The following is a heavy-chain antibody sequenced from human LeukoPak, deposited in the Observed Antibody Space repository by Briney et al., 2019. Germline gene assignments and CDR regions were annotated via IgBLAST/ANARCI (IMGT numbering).Heavy chain of an antibody. V-gene: IGHV1-18*01. CDR3: ARDLVVDTAMVTSWWFDP. CDR1: GYTFTSYS. D-gene: IGHD5-18*01. CDR2: ISAYNGNT. Sequence: ASVKVSCKASGYTFTSYSISWVRQAPGQRLEWMGWISAYNGNTNYAPNLHGRVTITTDKSTSTAYRELRSLRSDDTAVYYCARDLVVDTAMVTSWWFDPWGQGTLVTVSS. J-gene: IGHJ5*02.